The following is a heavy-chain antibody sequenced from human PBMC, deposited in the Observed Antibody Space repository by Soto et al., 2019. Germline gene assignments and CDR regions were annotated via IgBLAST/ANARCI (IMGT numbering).Heavy chain of an antibody. CDR1: GGSISSVYDC. CDR2: IYNGGTT. V-gene: IGHV4-30-4*01. Sequence: QVQLQESGPILVKPSQTLSLTCTVSGGSISSVYDCWSWIRQSPDKGLEWIGHIYNGGTTYNNPSPTSRVTMSVATSKNQFSLQLRSVTAADTAVYFCARGPSGDKVAFWGQGTLVTVSS. J-gene: IGHJ4*02. CDR3: ARGPSGDKVAF. D-gene: IGHD7-27*01.